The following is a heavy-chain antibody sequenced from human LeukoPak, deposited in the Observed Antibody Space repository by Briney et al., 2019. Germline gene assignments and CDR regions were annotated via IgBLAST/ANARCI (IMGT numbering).Heavy chain of an antibody. CDR1: GYTFTSYY. Sequence: ASVKVSCKASGYTFTSYYMHWVRQAPGQGLEWMGIINPSGGSTSYAQKFQGRVTMTRDMSTSTVCMELSSLRSEDTAVYYCARAGAHYDFWSGYYIHWFDPWGQGTLVTVSS. V-gene: IGHV1-46*01. CDR3: ARAGAHYDFWSGYYIHWFDP. CDR2: INPSGGST. J-gene: IGHJ5*02. D-gene: IGHD3-3*01.